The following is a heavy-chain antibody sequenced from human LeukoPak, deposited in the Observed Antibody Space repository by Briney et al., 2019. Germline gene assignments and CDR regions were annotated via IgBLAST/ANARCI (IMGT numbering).Heavy chain of an antibody. CDR3: ARQSSGRYSLFFDY. Sequence: GGSLRLSCAASQFTFSNYWMSWVRQAPGKGLEWVASIKQDESEKYYVDSVKGRFTISRDNAKNSVSLQTGSLRVEDTAVYYCARQSSGRYSLFFDYWGQGILVTVSS. CDR2: IKQDESEK. CDR1: QFTFSNYW. V-gene: IGHV3-7*03. D-gene: IGHD1-26*01. J-gene: IGHJ4*02.